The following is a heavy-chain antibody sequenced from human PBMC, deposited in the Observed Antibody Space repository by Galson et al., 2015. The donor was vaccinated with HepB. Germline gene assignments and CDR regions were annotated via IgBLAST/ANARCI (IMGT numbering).Heavy chain of an antibody. CDR3: AREAV. V-gene: IGHV3-23*01. Sequence: SLRLSCAASGFTFSNSAMTWVRQAPGKGLEWVSKISSSGGSTFYADSVKGRFTISRDNSKNTVFLEMNSLRVEDTAVYYCAREAVWGQGTTVTVSS. CDR1: GFTFSNSA. J-gene: IGHJ6*02. CDR2: ISSSGGST.